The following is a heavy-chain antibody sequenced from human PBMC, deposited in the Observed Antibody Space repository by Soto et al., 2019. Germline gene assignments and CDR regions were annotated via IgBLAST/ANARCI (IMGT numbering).Heavy chain of an antibody. CDR3: ARDVTSSSSLERYYYGMDV. Sequence: SETLSLTCTVSGGSISSGGYYWSWIRQHPGKGLEWIGYIYYSGSTYYNPSLKSRVTISVETSKNQFSLKLSSVTAADTAVYYCARDVTSSSSLERYYYGMDVWGQGTTVTVSS. CDR1: GGSISSGGYY. J-gene: IGHJ6*02. V-gene: IGHV4-31*03. CDR2: IYYSGST. D-gene: IGHD6-6*01.